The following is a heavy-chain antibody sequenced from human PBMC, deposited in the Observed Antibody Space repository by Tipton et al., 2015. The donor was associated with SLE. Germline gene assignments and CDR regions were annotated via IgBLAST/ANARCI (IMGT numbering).Heavy chain of an antibody. V-gene: IGHV4-4*07. Sequence: TLSLTCTVSGVSISTYYWAWLRQPAGKGLEWVGRMYLSGNTNYNPSLKSRLTMSVDTSRNQFSLNLGSVTAADTAVYYCASSASLTRLDYWGQGTLVAVSS. CDR1: GVSISTYY. D-gene: IGHD1-26*01. CDR2: MYLSGNT. J-gene: IGHJ4*02. CDR3: ASSASLTRLDY.